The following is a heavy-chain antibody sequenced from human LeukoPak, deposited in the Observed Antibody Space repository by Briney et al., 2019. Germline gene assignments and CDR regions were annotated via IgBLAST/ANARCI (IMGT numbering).Heavy chain of an antibody. CDR1: GFTLNDYY. CDR2: IGSSDNRI. Sequence: GSLRLSCAASGFTLNDYYMSWIRQAPGKGLEWVSDIGSSDNRISYADSVKGRFTISRDIAKNSLYLQVNSLRAEDTAVYYCAREIVAGTFDSWGQGTLVTVSS. V-gene: IGHV3-11*01. CDR3: AREIVAGTFDS. J-gene: IGHJ4*02. D-gene: IGHD6-19*01.